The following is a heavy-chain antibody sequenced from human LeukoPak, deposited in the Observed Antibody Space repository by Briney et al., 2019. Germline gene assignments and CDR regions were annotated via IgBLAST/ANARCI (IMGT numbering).Heavy chain of an antibody. V-gene: IGHV3-74*01. D-gene: IGHD2-21*02. CDR3: ARELPREVTLDY. CDR2: TFTDGTTT. CDR1: EFNFFSYG. Sequence: PGGSLRLSCVASEFNFFSYGMQWVRQAPGKGLVWVSRTFTDGTTTSYADSVKGRFTISRDNAKNTLYLQMNSLRAEDTAVYYCARELPREVTLDYWGQGTLVTVSP. J-gene: IGHJ4*01.